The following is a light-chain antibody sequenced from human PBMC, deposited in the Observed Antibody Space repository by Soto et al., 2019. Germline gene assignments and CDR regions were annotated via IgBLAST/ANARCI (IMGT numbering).Light chain of an antibody. CDR3: LQRASWPHT. V-gene: IGKV3-11*01. J-gene: IGKJ3*01. CDR1: QSVGSY. CDR2: DAT. Sequence: VLTQSPATLSLSPGESAALSCRASQSVGSYLAWLQQVPGQAPRLLIYDATNRANGIPAKFRGSGSGTDFTLTISSLEPEDFALYFCLQRASWPHTFGPGTKVEIK.